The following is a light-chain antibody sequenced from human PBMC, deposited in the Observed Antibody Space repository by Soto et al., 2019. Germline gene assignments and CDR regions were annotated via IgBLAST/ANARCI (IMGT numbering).Light chain of an antibody. CDR3: QQLNSYPIT. V-gene: IGKV1-9*01. J-gene: IGKJ5*01. Sequence: DIQLAQSPCCLSASVGDRVTITCRASQGISSYLAWYQQKPGKAPKLLIYAASTLQSGVPSRFSGSGSGTEFTLTISSLQPEDFATYYCQQLNSYPITFGQGTRLETK. CDR1: QGISSY. CDR2: AAS.